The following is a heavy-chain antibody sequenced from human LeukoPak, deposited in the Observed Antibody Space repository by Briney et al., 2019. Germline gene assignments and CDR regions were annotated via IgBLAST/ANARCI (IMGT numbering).Heavy chain of an antibody. V-gene: IGHV3-48*02. CDR2: IHSGGTTI. J-gene: IGHJ4*02. CDR3: ARDPHALDY. CDR1: GFTFSRLW. Sequence: GGSLRLSCAASGFTFSRLWMHWVRQAPGKGLEWVSYIHSGGTTIYYADSVKGRFTISRDNAKNSLYLQMNSLRDEDTAVYHCARDPHALDYWGQGTLVTVSS.